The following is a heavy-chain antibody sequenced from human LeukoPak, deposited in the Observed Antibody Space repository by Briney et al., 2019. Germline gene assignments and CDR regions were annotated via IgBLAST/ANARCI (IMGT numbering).Heavy chain of an antibody. CDR1: GYTFTSYA. Sequence: ASVKVSCKASGYTFTSYAISWVRQAPGQGLEWMGRIIPILGIANYAQKFQGRVTITADKSTSTAYMELSSLRSEDTAVYYCASQIVPAAIYNYFDYWGQGTLVTVSS. CDR2: IIPILGIA. CDR3: ASQIVPAAIYNYFDY. D-gene: IGHD2-2*02. J-gene: IGHJ4*02. V-gene: IGHV1-69*04.